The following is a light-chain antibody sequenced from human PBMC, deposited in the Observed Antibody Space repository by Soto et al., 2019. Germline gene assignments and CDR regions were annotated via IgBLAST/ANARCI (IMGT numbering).Light chain of an antibody. CDR2: DAS. CDR3: QQYDNLLPFT. J-gene: IGKJ5*01. CDR1: QDIAKN. V-gene: IGKV1-33*01. Sequence: IQMTQSPSSLSASVGDRVTITCQASQDIAKNLNWYQQKPGKAPKLLIYDASSLQTGVPSRFSGSGSATHFTITISSLQSEDIATYYCQQYDNLLPFTFGQGTRLEIK.